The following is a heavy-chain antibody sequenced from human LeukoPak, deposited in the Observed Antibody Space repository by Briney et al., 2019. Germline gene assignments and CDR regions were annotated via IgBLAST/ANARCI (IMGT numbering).Heavy chain of an antibody. V-gene: IGHV4-61*01. J-gene: IGHJ6*03. D-gene: IGHD2-2*01. CDR3: AKNTSTYYYYYMDV. Sequence: SETLSLTCTVSGGSISSGSYYWNWIRQPPGKGLEWIGYIYNSASFNYNPSLKSRVTMSIDTSKNQISLELTSVTDADTAVYYCAKNTSTYYYYYMDVWGKGTTVIVSS. CDR2: IYNSASF. CDR1: GGSISSGSYY.